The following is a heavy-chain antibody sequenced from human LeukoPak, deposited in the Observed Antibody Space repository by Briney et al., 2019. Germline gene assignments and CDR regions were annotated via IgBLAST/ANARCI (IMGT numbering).Heavy chain of an antibody. CDR3: AGDRAQYYDDSFDI. V-gene: IGHV3-7*01. J-gene: IGHJ3*02. CDR1: GLTYNIYW. D-gene: IGHD3-3*01. Sequence: GSLRLSCAASGLTYNIYWMSWIRQAPGKGLEGVANIKPDGSAVYYLDSVKGRFTISRDNAQNSVFLQMNTLRVEDTAVYYCAGDRAQYYDDSFDIWGQGTMVTVPS. CDR2: IKPDGSAV.